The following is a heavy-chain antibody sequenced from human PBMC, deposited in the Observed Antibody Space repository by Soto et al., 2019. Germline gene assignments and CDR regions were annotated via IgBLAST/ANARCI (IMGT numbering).Heavy chain of an antibody. CDR3: AKDRPVTTRFDY. J-gene: IGHJ4*02. CDR1: GFTFSSYA. CDR2: ISGSGGST. D-gene: IGHD4-17*01. V-gene: IGHV3-23*01. Sequence: PGGSLRPSCAASGFTFSSYAMSWVRQAPGKGLEWGSAISGSGGSTYYADSVKGRFTISRDNSKNTLYLQMNSLRADDTAVYYCAKDRPVTTRFDYWRQGTLVTVSS.